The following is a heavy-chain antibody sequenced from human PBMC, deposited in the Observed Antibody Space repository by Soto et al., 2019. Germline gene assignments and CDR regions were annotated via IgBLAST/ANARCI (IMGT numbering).Heavy chain of an antibody. Sequence: PGGSLRLSCAASGFTFDDYAMHWVRQAPGKGLEWVSGISWNSGSIGYADSVKGRFTISRDNAKNSLYLQMNSLRAEDTALYYCAKGVYSSSWYFDYWGQGTLVTVSS. CDR3: AKGVYSSSWYFDY. CDR2: ISWNSGSI. CDR1: GFTFDDYA. J-gene: IGHJ4*02. D-gene: IGHD6-13*01. V-gene: IGHV3-9*01.